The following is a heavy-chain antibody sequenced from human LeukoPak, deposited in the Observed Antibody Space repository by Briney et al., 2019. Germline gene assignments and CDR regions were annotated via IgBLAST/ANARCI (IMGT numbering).Heavy chain of an antibody. D-gene: IGHD2-15*01. Sequence: PGGSLRLSCAASGFTFTSYSMNWVRQAPGKGLEWVSYISISSSTTYYGDSVKGRFTISRDNAKNSVYLQMNCLRDEDTAVYYCARELGYCSGTTCSVHYYGMDVWGQGTTVTVSS. J-gene: IGHJ6*02. CDR3: ARELGYCSGTTCSVHYYGMDV. CDR1: GFTFTSYS. CDR2: ISISSSTT. V-gene: IGHV3-48*02.